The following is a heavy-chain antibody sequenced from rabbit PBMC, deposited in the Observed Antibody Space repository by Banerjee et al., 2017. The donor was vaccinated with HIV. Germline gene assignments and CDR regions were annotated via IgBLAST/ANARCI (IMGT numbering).Heavy chain of an antibody. V-gene: IGHV1S40*01. Sequence: QSLEESGGDLVKPGASLTLTCTASGFSFSSNVMCWVRQAPGKGLEWIGCIYADSVAGYCASWAKGRFTISKTSSTMVTLQMTSLTAADTATYFCARVFSDYAYTLAMTLWGPGTLVTVS. D-gene: IGHD1-1*01. CDR1: GFSFSSNV. CDR2: IYADSVAG. J-gene: IGHJ6*01. CDR3: ARVFSDYAYTLAMTL.